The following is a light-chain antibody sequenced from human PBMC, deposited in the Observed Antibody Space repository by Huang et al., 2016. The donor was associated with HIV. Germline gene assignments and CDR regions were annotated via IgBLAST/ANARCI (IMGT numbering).Light chain of an antibody. CDR3: QQYYIYPHA. Sequence: AIRMTQSPSSLSASTGDRVTITCRASQGISSYLAWYQQKPGKAPNLLISGASTLQSGGPLRFSGSGFGTDFTLTIDGLQSEDLGTYHCQQYYIYPHAFGQGTKLEI. CDR1: QGISSY. V-gene: IGKV1-8*01. J-gene: IGKJ2*01. CDR2: GAS.